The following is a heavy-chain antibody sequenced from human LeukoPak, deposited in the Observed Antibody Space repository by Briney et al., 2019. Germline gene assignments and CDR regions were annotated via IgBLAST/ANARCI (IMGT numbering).Heavy chain of an antibody. CDR2: ISYDGSNK. D-gene: IGHD3-22*01. J-gene: IGHJ5*02. V-gene: IGHV3-30-3*01. CDR1: GFTFSSYA. Sequence: GGSLRLSCATSGFTFSSYAMHWVRQAPGKGLEWVAVISYDGSNKYYADSVKGRFTISRDNSKNTLYLRMNSLRAEDTAVYYCAREAYYYDSSGYHGGWFDPWGQGALVTVSS. CDR3: AREAYYYDSSGYHGGWFDP.